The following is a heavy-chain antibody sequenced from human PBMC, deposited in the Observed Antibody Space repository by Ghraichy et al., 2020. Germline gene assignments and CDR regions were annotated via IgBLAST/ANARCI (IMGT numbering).Heavy chain of an antibody. CDR2: IYHSGST. V-gene: IGHV4-38-2*02. CDR1: GYSISSGYY. J-gene: IGHJ6*02. CDR3: ARQVRWMDV. Sequence: SEPLSLTCTVSGYSISSGYYWGWIRQPPGKGLEWIGSIYHSGSTYYNPSLKSRVTISVDTSKNQFSLKLSSVTAADTAVYYCARQVRWMDVWGQGTTVTVSS. D-gene: IGHD4-23*01.